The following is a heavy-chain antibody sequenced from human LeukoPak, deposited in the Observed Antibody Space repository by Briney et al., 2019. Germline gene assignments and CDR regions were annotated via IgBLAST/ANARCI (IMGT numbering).Heavy chain of an antibody. V-gene: IGHV3-33*01. Sequence: GGSLRLSCAASGFTFSSYGMHWVRQAPGKGLEWVAVIWYDGSNKYYADSVKGRFTISRDNSKNTLYLQMNSLRAEDTAVYYCARDRDGSYDRGPRDASDIWGQGTMVTVSS. CDR3: ARDRDGSYDRGPRDASDI. CDR1: GFTFSSYG. J-gene: IGHJ3*02. D-gene: IGHD1-26*01. CDR2: IWYDGSNK.